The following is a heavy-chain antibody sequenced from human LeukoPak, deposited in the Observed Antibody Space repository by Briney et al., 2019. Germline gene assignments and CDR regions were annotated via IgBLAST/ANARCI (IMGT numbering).Heavy chain of an antibody. CDR2: IYYSGST. D-gene: IGHD3-22*01. J-gene: IGHJ4*02. V-gene: IGHV4-59*12. Sequence: SETLSLTCTVSGGSISSYYWSWIRQPPGKGLEWIGYIYYSGSTNYNPSLKSRVTISVDTSKNQLSLKLSSVTAADTAVYYCARTPFYYDSSGYYRHFTFDYWGQGTLVTVSS. CDR3: ARTPFYYDSSGYYRHFTFDY. CDR1: GGSISSYY.